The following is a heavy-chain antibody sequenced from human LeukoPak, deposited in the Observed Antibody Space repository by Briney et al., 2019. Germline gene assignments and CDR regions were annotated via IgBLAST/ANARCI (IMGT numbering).Heavy chain of an antibody. J-gene: IGHJ4*02. CDR1: GFTFNTYW. CDR2: IKQDGSEK. D-gene: IGHD2-15*01. CDR3: ARELTTQPKASCSGGNCLGYFDY. Sequence: GGSLRLTXAASGFTFNTYWMTWVRQAPGKGLEWVANIKQDGSEKYYVDSVKGRFTISRDNAKNSLYLQMDSLRAEDTAVYYCARELTTQPKASCSGGNCLGYFDYCGRGTLVTVSS. V-gene: IGHV3-7*01.